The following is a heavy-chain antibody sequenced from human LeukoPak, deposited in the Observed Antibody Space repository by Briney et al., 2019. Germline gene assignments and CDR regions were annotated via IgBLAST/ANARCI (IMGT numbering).Heavy chain of an antibody. J-gene: IGHJ4*02. Sequence: ASETLSLTCTVSGGSISSYYWSWIRQPPGKGLEWIGYIYYSGSTNYNPSLKSRVTISVDTSKNQFSLKLSSVTAADTAVYYCARDNGGKSYDYWGQGTLVTVSS. D-gene: IGHD4-23*01. CDR3: ARDNGGKSYDY. CDR2: IYYSGST. CDR1: GGSISSYY. V-gene: IGHV4-59*01.